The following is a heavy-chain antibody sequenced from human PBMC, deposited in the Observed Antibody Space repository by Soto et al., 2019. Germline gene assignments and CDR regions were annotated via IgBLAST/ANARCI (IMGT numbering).Heavy chain of an antibody. Sequence: QVQLQESGPGLVKPSGTLSLTCAVSGGSISSNHWWSWVRQPPGKGREWIGESYHSGETNYNPSLKGRVTISVDKSKNQFSLKLSSVTAADTAMYYCARTYRYAFDIWGQGTMVTVSS. D-gene: IGHD4-4*01. J-gene: IGHJ3*02. CDR3: ARTYRYAFDI. V-gene: IGHV4-4*02. CDR2: SYHSGET. CDR1: GGSISSNHW.